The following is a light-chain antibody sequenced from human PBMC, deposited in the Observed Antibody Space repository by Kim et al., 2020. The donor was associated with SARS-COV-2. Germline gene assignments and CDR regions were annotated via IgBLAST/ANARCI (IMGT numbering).Light chain of an antibody. V-gene: IGLV2-14*03. CDR3: SSHTNIYTWV. Sequence: GQSSTISCNGSSSDVGAGDYVSWYQHHPGEAPKLMIYNVNERPSGISTRFSGSKSGNTASLTISGLQAEDEADYFCSSHTNIYTWVFGGGTQLTVL. CDR2: NVN. J-gene: IGLJ3*02. CDR1: SSDVGAGDY.